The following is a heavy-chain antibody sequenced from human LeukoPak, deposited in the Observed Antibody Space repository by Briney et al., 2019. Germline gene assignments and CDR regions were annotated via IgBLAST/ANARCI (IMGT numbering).Heavy chain of an antibody. CDR3: ARDTSGYYGRLDY. V-gene: IGHV4-59*01. J-gene: IGHJ4*02. CDR2: IYYSGST. D-gene: IGHD3-22*01. CDR1: GGSISSYY. Sequence: SETLSLTCTVSGGSISSYYWSWIRQPPGKGLEWIGYIYYSGSTNYNPSLKSRVTISVDTSKKQFSLKLSSVTAADTAVYYCARDTSGYYGRLDYWGQGTPVTVSS.